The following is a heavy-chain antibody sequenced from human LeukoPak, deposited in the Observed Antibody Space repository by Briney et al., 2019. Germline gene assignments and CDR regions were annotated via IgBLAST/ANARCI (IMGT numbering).Heavy chain of an antibody. CDR2: ISWNSGSI. Sequence: GRSLRLSCAASGFTFDDYAMHWVRQAPGKGLEWASGISWNSGSIGYADSVKGRFTISRDDAKNSLYLQMNSLRAEDTAVYYCAKGRRAAAGMSWFDPWGQGTLVTVSS. J-gene: IGHJ5*02. CDR3: AKGRRAAAGMSWFDP. D-gene: IGHD6-13*01. V-gene: IGHV3-9*01. CDR1: GFTFDDYA.